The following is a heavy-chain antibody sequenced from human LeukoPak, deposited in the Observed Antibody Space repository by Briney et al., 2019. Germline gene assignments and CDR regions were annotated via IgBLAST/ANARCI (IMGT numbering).Heavy chain of an antibody. CDR2: IYTDGSYT. Sequence: GGSLRLSCAASGFVFSSYWIHWVRQAPGKGLVWVSRIYTDGSYTNYADSVKGRFTIFRDNAKNTLSLHMNSLRAEAMAVYYSSRGDDESLDDWGKRVLVTVSS. V-gene: IGHV3-74*01. J-gene: IGHJ4*02. CDR1: GFVFSSYW. CDR3: SRGDDESLDD. D-gene: IGHD3-3*01.